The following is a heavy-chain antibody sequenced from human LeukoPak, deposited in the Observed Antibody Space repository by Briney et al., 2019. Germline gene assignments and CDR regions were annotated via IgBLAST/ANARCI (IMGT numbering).Heavy chain of an antibody. Sequence: GGSLRLSCAASGFTFSSYGMTWVRQAPGKGLEWVSYISSSSSTIYYADSVKGRFTISRDNSKNTLYLQMNSLRAEDTAVYYCARDRRSYDSSGYYFFFGFDPWGQGTLVTVSS. D-gene: IGHD3-22*01. CDR2: ISSSSSTI. J-gene: IGHJ5*02. V-gene: IGHV3-48*01. CDR1: GFTFSSYG. CDR3: ARDRRSYDSSGYYFFFGFDP.